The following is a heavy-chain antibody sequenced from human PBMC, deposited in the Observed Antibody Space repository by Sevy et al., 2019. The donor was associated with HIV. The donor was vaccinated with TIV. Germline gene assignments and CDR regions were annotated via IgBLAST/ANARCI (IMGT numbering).Heavy chain of an antibody. CDR3: VSGASIAAAGNFAY. CDR1: GFIFSTYG. J-gene: IGHJ4*02. Sequence: GALRLSCAASGFIFSTYGMHWVRQAPGKGLEWVALIWYDGSSQYYADSVQGRFTISRDNSKNTLDLQMNSLRAEDTAVYYCVSGASIAAAGNFAYWGQGTLVTVSS. V-gene: IGHV3-33*08. CDR2: IWYDGSSQ. D-gene: IGHD6-13*01.